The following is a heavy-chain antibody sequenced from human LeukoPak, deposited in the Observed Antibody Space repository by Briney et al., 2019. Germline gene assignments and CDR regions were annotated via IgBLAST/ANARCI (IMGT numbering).Heavy chain of an antibody. D-gene: IGHD6-13*01. V-gene: IGHV4-30-4*08. CDR3: ARKVSIEAAAAGTAEYFQH. CDR2: IYYSGST. Sequence: SQTLSLTCTVSGGSISSGDYWWSWIRQPPGKGLEWIGYIYYSGSTYYNPSLKSRVTISVDTSKNQFSLKLRSVTAADTAVYYCARKVSIEAAAAGTAEYFQHWGQGTLVTVSS. CDR1: GGSISSGDYW. J-gene: IGHJ1*01.